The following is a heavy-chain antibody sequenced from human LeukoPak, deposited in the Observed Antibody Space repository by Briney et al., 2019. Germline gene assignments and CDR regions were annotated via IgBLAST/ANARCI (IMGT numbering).Heavy chain of an antibody. V-gene: IGHV3-23*01. D-gene: IGHD3-10*01. Sequence: TGGSLRLSCAGSGFTSSDYYMSWIRQAPGKGLEWVSAISGSGGSTYYADSVKGRFTISRDNSKNTLYLQMNSLRAEDTAVYYCAKEWYYGSGSPSSGYFDYWGQGTLVTVSS. CDR3: AKEWYYGSGSPSSGYFDY. CDR1: GFTSSDYY. J-gene: IGHJ4*02. CDR2: ISGSGGST.